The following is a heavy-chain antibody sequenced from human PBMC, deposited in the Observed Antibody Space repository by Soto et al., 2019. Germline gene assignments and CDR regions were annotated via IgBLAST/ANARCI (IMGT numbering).Heavy chain of an antibody. J-gene: IGHJ4*02. CDR3: ARDRAAAGFDY. V-gene: IGHV3-30-3*01. CDR2: LSYDGSNK. Sequence: QVKLVESGGGVVQPGRSLRLSCAASGFTFSSYAMHWVRQAPGKGREWVAVLSYDGSNKYYADSVKGRFTISRDNSKNTLYLQMNSLRAEDTAVYYCARDRAAAGFDYWGQGTLVTVSS. D-gene: IGHD6-13*01. CDR1: GFTFSSYA.